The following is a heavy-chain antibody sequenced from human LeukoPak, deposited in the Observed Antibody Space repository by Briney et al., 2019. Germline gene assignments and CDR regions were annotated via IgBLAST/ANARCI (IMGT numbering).Heavy chain of an antibody. Sequence: SETLSLTCTVSGGSISSYYWSWIRQPPGKGLEWIGYIYYSGSTNYNPSLKSRVTISVDTSKNQFSLKLSSVTAADTAVYYCARVPYYDSWPQFDYWGQGTLVTVSS. CDR3: ARVPYYDSWPQFDY. J-gene: IGHJ4*02. D-gene: IGHD3-22*01. CDR1: GGSISSYY. V-gene: IGHV4-59*01. CDR2: IYYSGST.